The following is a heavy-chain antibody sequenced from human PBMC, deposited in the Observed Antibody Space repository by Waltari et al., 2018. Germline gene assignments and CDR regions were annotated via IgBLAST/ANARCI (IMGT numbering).Heavy chain of an antibody. CDR1: GFTFGGFA. CDR2: ISGSGGTT. D-gene: IGHD3-10*01. J-gene: IGHJ4*02. CDR3: AKSVTLVKRASFDH. Sequence: EVQLVGAGGGRVQPGGSLRLSCAAAGFTFGGFAMTWVRQAPGKGLEWVSVISGSGGTTFYAASVKCRFPMSRDNSKNMVYLQINSLRAEDTAIYYCAKSVTLVKRASFDHWGQGTLVTVSS. V-gene: IGHV3-23*04.